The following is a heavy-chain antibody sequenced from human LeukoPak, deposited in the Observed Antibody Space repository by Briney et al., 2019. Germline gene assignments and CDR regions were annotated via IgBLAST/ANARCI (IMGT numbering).Heavy chain of an antibody. CDR2: ISYDGSNK. V-gene: IGHV3-30*18. CDR3: AKIPSYYYDSSGYYYHAFDI. Sequence: GGSLRLSCAASGFTFSSYGMHWVRQAPGKGLEWVAVISYDGSNKYYADSVKGRFTISRDNSKNTLYLQMNSLRAEDTAVYYCAKIPSYYYDSSGYYYHAFDIWGQGTMVTVSS. D-gene: IGHD3-22*01. CDR1: GFTFSSYG. J-gene: IGHJ3*02.